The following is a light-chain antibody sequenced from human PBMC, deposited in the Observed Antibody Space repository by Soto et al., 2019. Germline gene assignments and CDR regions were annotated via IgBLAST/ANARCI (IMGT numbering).Light chain of an antibody. V-gene: IGKV3-11*01. Sequence: EIVLTQSPATLSLSPGERATLSCRASQSVSSYLAWYQQKPGQAPRLLIYDASNRAAGSPARFSGSGSGTDFTLTINSLEPEDFAVYYCQQRSNWPSLFTFGPGTKVDVK. CDR3: QQRSNWPSLFT. J-gene: IGKJ3*01. CDR1: QSVSSY. CDR2: DAS.